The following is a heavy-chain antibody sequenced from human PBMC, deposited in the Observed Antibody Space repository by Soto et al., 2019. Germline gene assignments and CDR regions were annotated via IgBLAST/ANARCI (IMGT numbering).Heavy chain of an antibody. CDR3: ATDFKTQFTIN. V-gene: IGHV1-24*01. Sequence: ASVKVTCKVSGYTLTELSVHWLRQAPGKGLEWMGGFDPEDGETIYAQKFQGRVTMTEDTSTDTAYMELSSLRSEDTAVYYCATDFKTQFTINWGQGTLVTVSS. J-gene: IGHJ4*02. CDR2: FDPEDGET. D-gene: IGHD3-3*01. CDR1: GYTLTELS.